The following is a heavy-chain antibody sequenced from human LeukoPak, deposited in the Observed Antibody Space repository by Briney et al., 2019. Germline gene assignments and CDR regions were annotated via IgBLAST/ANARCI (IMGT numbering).Heavy chain of an antibody. J-gene: IGHJ6*03. D-gene: IGHD2-15*01. Sequence: GGSLRLSCAASGFTFTGYWMSWVRQAPGKGLEWVANIKQDGSEKYYVDSVKGRFTISRDNAKNLVYLQMNSPRAEDTAVYYCARDKRGGSYYYYYYMDVWGKGTTVTISS. CDR1: GFTFTGYW. CDR2: IKQDGSEK. V-gene: IGHV3-7*01. CDR3: ARDKRGGSYYYYYYMDV.